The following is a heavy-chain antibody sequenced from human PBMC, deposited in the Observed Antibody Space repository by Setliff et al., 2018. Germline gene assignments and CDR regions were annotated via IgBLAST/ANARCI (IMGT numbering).Heavy chain of an antibody. J-gene: IGHJ6*03. V-gene: IGHV4-38-2*01. CDR1: GYSISSGFY. Sequence: LSLTCAVSGYSISSGFYWGWIRQPPGKGLEWIGSIYHSGTTYYNPSLKSRVTISLDTSKNQFSLKLSSVTAADTAVYYCVRMSGFLYMDVWGKGTTVTVSS. CDR2: IYHSGTT. CDR3: VRMSGFLYMDV. D-gene: IGHD3-3*01.